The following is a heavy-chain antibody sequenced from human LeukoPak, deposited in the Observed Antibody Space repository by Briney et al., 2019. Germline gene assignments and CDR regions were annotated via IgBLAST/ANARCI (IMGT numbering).Heavy chain of an antibody. CDR1: GGTFSSYA. Sequence: ASVKVSCKASGGTFSSYAISWVRQAPGQGLEWMGRIIPILGIANYAQKFQGRVTITADKSTSTAYMELSSLRSEDTAVYYCARDRNSSGYYYYYYGMDVWGQGTTVTVSS. V-gene: IGHV1-69*04. D-gene: IGHD3-22*01. J-gene: IGHJ6*02. CDR2: IIPILGIA. CDR3: ARDRNSSGYYYYYYGMDV.